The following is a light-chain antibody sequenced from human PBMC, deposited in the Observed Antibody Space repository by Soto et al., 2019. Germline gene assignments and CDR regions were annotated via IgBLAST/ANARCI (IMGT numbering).Light chain of an antibody. CDR1: QSVNSN. J-gene: IGKJ1*01. CDR2: GAS. CDR3: QQYNNWPSWT. V-gene: IGKV3-15*01. Sequence: ELVMTQSPATLSVSPGERATLSCTASQSVNSNLATYQQKPAQAPRLLIYGASTRATGITATLSGSGSGPEFTLTISSLLSEDFVVYYCQQYNNWPSWTFGQGTKVEIK.